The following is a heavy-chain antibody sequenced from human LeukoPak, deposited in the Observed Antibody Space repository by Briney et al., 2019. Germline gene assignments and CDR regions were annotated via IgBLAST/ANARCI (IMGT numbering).Heavy chain of an antibody. CDR1: GVTVSSTY. CDR3: ARESNYDY. J-gene: IGHJ4*02. Sequence: GGSLRLSCAVSGVTVSSTYMSWVRQAPGKELEWVSVIYSGGSTYYADSVKGRFTIARDNSKNTLYLQMNSLRAEETAVYYCARESNYDYWGQGTLVTVSS. V-gene: IGHV3-66*02. CDR2: IYSGGST.